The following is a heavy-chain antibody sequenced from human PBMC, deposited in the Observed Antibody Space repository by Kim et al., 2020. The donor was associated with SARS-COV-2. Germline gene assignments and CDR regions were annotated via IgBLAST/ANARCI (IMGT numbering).Heavy chain of an antibody. CDR1: GFTFSSYG. D-gene: IGHD6-19*01. J-gene: IGHJ4*02. Sequence: GGSLRLSCAASGFTFSSYGMHWVRQAPGKGLEWVAVISYDGSNKYYADSVKGRFTISRDNSKNTLYLQMNSLRAEDTAVYYCARVRDSSGWYFDYWGQGT. CDR2: ISYDGSNK. V-gene: IGHV3-33*05. CDR3: ARVRDSSGWYFDY.